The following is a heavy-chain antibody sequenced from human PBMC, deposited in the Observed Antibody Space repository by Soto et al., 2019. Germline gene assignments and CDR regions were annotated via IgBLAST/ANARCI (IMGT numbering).Heavy chain of an antibody. CDR3: AKGRQSYYYYYYMDV. V-gene: IGHV3-30*18. CDR1: GFTFSSYG. J-gene: IGHJ6*03. Sequence: QVQLVESGGGVVQPGRSLRLSCAASGFTFSSYGMHWVRQAPGKGLEWVAVISYNGSNKYYANSVKGRFTISRDNSKNSLDLQMNSMRAEDTAVYYCAKGRQSYYYYYYMDVWGKGTTVTVSS. CDR2: ISYNGSNK.